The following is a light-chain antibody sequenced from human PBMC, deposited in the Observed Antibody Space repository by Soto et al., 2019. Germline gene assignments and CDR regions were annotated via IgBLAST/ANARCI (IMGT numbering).Light chain of an antibody. CDR1: QSVSSY. CDR3: QQRASWVT. CDR2: DAS. V-gene: IGKV3-11*01. Sequence: EIVLTESPATLSLSLGERTTVCCRASQSVSSYLAWFQQKPGQAPRLLIYDASIRATGIPARFSGSGSETDFTLTISSLEPEDFAVYYCQQRASWVTFGQGTRLEIK. J-gene: IGKJ5*01.